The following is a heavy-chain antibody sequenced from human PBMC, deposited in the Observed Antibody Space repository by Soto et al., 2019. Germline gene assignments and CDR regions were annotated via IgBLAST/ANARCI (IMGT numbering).Heavy chain of an antibody. Sequence: PSETLSLTCTVSGGSISSGDYYWSWIRQPPGKGLESIGYIYYSGSTYYNPSLKSRLTISIDTSKNQFSLKLNSVTAADTAVYYCARVGSRNALDIWGQGTMVTVSS. CDR2: IYYSGST. CDR3: ARVGSRNALDI. J-gene: IGHJ3*02. CDR1: GGSISSGDYY. V-gene: IGHV4-30-4*01. D-gene: IGHD3-10*01.